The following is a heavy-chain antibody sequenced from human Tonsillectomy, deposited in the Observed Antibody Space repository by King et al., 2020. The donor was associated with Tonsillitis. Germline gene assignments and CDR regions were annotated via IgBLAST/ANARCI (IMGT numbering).Heavy chain of an antibody. J-gene: IGHJ4*01. CDR2: INPNSGDT. Sequence: QLVQSGAEVKKPGASVKVSCKASGYTFTDYYMHWVRQAPGQGLEWMGWINPNSGDTKYAQKFQDRVTMTRDTSISTAYMELSRLRSNDTAVYYCARGLKGYSTGWYRYWGPGHLVTVSS. D-gene: IGHD6-19*01. CDR1: GYTFTDYY. CDR3: ARGLKGYSTGWYRY. V-gene: IGHV1-2*02.